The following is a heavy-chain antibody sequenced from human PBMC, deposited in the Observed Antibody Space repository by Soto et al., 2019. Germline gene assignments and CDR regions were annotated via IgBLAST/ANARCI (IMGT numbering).Heavy chain of an antibody. CDR2: ITKDGSSL. CDR1: GFTFSSFW. Sequence: HPGGSLRLSCAASGFTFSSFWMHWVRQVPGKGLVWISHITKDGSSLSYADSVKGRFTISRDNAKNTVYLQMNGLRAEDTAVYYCARGGVGSFDYWGPGSLVTV. J-gene: IGHJ4*02. V-gene: IGHV3-74*01. CDR3: ARGGVGSFDY. D-gene: IGHD3-10*01.